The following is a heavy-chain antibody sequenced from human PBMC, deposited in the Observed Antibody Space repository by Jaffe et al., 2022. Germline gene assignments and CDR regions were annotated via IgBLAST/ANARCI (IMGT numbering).Heavy chain of an antibody. V-gene: IGHV3-23*01. CDR2: ISGSGGST. CDR3: AKEMTRLEYSGYDWDDAFDI. J-gene: IGHJ3*02. D-gene: IGHD5-12*01. CDR1: GFTFSSYA. Sequence: EVQLLESGGGLVQPGGSLRLSCAASGFTFSSYAMSWVRQAPGKGLEWVSAISGSGGSTYYADSVKGRFTISRDNSKNTLYLQMNSLRAEDTAVYYCAKEMTRLEYSGYDWDDAFDIWGQGTMVTVSS.